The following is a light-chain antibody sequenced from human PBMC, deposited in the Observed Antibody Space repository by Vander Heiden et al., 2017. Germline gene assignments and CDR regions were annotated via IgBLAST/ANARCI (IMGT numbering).Light chain of an antibody. CDR2: GAS. J-gene: IGKJ2*01. CDR1: QSVSSSY. Sequence: ELVLTPSPATLSLSPGVRATLSCRASQSVSSSYLAWYQQKPGQAPRLLIYGASSRATGIPDRFSGSGSGTDFTLTISRLEPEDFAVYYCQQYGSSPPSFGQGTKLEIK. CDR3: QQYGSSPPS. V-gene: IGKV3-20*01.